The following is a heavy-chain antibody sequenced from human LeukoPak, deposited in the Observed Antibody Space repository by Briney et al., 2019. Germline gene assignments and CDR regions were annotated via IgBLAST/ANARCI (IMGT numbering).Heavy chain of an antibody. D-gene: IGHD6-6*01. V-gene: IGHV3-23*01. CDR2: ISGSGGST. CDR1: GFTFSSYA. J-gene: IGHJ3*02. Sequence: GGSLRLSCAASGFTFSSYAMSWVRQAPGKGLEWVSAISGSGGSTYYADSVKGRFTISRDNAKNSLFLQMNSLRGEDTAVYYCARIPSSSSLTDAFDIWGQGTMVTVYS. CDR3: ARIPSSSSLTDAFDI.